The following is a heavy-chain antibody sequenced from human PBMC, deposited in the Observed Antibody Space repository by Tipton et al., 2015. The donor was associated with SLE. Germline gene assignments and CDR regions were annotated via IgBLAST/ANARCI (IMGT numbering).Heavy chain of an antibody. V-gene: IGHV3-53*05. CDR3: ARLVEGGWGYVDY. J-gene: IGHJ4*02. D-gene: IGHD7-27*01. CDR1: GFIVNRNY. Sequence: GYLILSCSASGFIVNRNYMSWVRQAPGKGLEWVSVINVGGITYYVDSVKGRFTISRDNSKNTLYLQMNSLRVEDTPVYYCARLVEGGWGYVDYWGQGTLVTVSS. CDR2: INVGGIT.